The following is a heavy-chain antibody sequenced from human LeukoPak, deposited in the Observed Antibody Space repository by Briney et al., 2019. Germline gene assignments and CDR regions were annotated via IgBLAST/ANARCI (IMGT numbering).Heavy chain of an antibody. D-gene: IGHD6-19*01. Sequence: SVKVSCKAPGDTFSSYAISWVRQAPGQGLEWMGGIIPIFGTANYAQKFQGRVTITTDESTSTAYMELSSLRSEDTAVYYCARSPGSGDYDYWGQGTLVTVSS. CDR2: IIPIFGTA. CDR3: ARSPGSGDYDY. J-gene: IGHJ4*02. CDR1: GDTFSSYA. V-gene: IGHV1-69*05.